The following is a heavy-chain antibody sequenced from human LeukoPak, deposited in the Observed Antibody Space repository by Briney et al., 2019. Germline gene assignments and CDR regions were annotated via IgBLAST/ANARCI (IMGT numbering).Heavy chain of an antibody. J-gene: IGHJ4*02. CDR2: KYYNGNT. CDR3: ATCRTYTGYDAFHY. Sequence: SETLSLTCTVSGGSIDSYYWSWIRQPPGKGLEWIGYKYYNGNTDYNPSLKSRVTISIDTSKNQFSLSLRSVTAADTAVYYCATCRTYTGYDAFHYWGQGILVTVST. V-gene: IGHV4-59*08. CDR1: GGSIDSYY. D-gene: IGHD5-12*01.